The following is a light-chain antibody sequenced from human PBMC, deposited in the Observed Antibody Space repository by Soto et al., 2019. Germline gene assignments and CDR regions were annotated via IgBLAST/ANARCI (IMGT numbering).Light chain of an antibody. CDR2: EVY. CDR1: SSDVGGYNY. V-gene: IGLV2-8*01. Sequence: QSVPTQPPSASGSPGQSVTFSCTGTSSDVGGYNYVSWYQQYPGKAPKLMIYEVYKRPSGVPDRFSGSKSGNTASLTVSGLQPEDEADDYCSAYAGSSTWVFGGGTKVTVL. J-gene: IGLJ2*01. CDR3: SAYAGSSTWV.